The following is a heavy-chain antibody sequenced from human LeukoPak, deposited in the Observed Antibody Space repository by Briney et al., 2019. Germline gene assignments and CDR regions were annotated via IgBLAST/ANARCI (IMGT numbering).Heavy chain of an antibody. V-gene: IGHV3-23*01. D-gene: IGHD2-2*02. CDR1: GFTFSTYA. CDR2: ISGSSGST. J-gene: IGHJ5*02. CDR3: AKGPYCSTTSCYTMGCFDP. Sequence: GGSLRLSCAASGFTFSTYAMSWVRQAPGKGLEWVSSISGSSGSTYYADSVKGRFTISRDNSKNTLYLQMDGLRTEDTAVYYCAKGPYCSTTSCYTMGCFDPWGQGTLVTVSS.